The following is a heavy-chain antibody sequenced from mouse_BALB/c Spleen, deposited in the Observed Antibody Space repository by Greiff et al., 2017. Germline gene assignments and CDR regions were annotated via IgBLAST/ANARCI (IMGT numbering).Heavy chain of an antibody. CDR2: IRLKSNNYAT. J-gene: IGHJ4*01. Sequence: EVQRVESGGGLVQPGGSMKLSCVASGFTFSNYWMNWVRQSPEKGLEWVAEIRLKSNNYATHYAESVKGRFTISRDDSKSSVYLQMNNLRAEDTGIYYCTRRSIYAMDYWGQGTSVTVSS. V-gene: IGHV6-6*02. CDR1: GFTFSNYW. CDR3: TRRSIYAMDY.